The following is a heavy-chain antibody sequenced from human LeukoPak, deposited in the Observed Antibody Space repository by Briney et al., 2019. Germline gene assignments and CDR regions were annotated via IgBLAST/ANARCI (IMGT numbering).Heavy chain of an antibody. V-gene: IGHV1-2*02. CDR3: ARVRGATRFST. CDR1: EYTFTDYY. Sequence: ASVKVSCKGSEYTFTDYYMHWVRQAPGQGLEWMGWINPNSGGTNYAQKFQGRVTMTSDTSISTAYMELSRLRSDDTAVYYCARVRGATRFSTWGQGTMVTVSS. D-gene: IGHD1-26*01. CDR2: INPNSGGT. J-gene: IGHJ3*01.